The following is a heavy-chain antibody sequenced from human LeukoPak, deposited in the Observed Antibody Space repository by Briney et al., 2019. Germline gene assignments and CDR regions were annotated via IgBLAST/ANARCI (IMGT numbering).Heavy chain of an antibody. CDR1: GYTFTSYG. CDR2: ISAYNGNT. CDR3: ARDRPNYYDGSGSYFDY. V-gene: IGHV1-18*01. Sequence: ASVKVSCKASGYTFTSYGISWVRQAPGQGLEWMGWISAYNGNTNYAQKLQGRVTMTTDTSTSTAYMELRSLRSDDTAVYYCARDRPNYYDGSGSYFDYWGQGTLVTVSS. J-gene: IGHJ4*02. D-gene: IGHD3-22*01.